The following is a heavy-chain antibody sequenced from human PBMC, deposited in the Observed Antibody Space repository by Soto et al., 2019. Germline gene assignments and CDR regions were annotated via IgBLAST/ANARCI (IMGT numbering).Heavy chain of an antibody. CDR2: IWYDGSNK. CDR3: ARGRYCSSTSCYDYGMDV. CDR1: GFTFSSYG. J-gene: IGHJ6*02. V-gene: IGHV3-33*01. Sequence: QVQLVESGGGVVQPGRPLRLSCAASGFTFSSYGMHWVRQAPGKGLERVAVIWYDGSNKYYVDSVKGRFTISRDNSKNTLYLQMSSLRAEDTAVYYCARGRYCSSTSCYDYGMDVWGQGTTVTVSS. D-gene: IGHD2-2*01.